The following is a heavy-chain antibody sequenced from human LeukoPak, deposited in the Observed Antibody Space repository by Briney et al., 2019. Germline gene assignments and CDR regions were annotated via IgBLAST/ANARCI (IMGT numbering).Heavy chain of an antibody. CDR3: ARVGQPTDFLVVPAARSDLGMFDY. J-gene: IGHJ4*02. Sequence: GASVKVSCKTSGYTFTGYYMHWVRQAPGQGLEWMGWINPNSGDTKSAQKFQGRVTLTRDTSISTAYMELTSLRADDTALYYCARVGQPTDFLVVPAARSDLGMFDYWGQGSLVTVSS. CDR2: INPNSGDT. D-gene: IGHD2-2*01. V-gene: IGHV1-2*02. CDR1: GYTFTGYY.